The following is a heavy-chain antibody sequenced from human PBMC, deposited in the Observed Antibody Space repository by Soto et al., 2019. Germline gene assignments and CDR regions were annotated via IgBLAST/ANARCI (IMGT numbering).Heavy chain of an antibody. J-gene: IGHJ4*02. CDR1: GFTFTNYA. CDR3: AKDGYTSSWVYYFDS. CDR2: INGGGVNT. Sequence: GGSLRLSCAASGFTFTNYAMSWVRQAPGKGLEWVSTINGGGVNTYYADSVKGRFTISRDNSKNTLYLQMNGLRAEDTAVYYCAKDGYTSSWVYYFDSWGQGTLVTVSS. V-gene: IGHV3-23*01. D-gene: IGHD6-13*01.